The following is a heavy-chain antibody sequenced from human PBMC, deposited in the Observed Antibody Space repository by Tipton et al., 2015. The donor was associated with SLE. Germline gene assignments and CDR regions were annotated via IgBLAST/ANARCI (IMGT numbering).Heavy chain of an antibody. J-gene: IGHJ6*02. V-gene: IGHV4-34*01. Sequence: GLVKPSETLSLTCSVSGHSISSGFYWSWIRQSPGKGLEWIGEINHSGSTNYNPSLKSRVTLSVDTSKNQFSLRLKSVTAADTAVYYCATLVGDYESGDLGMDVWGQGTTVVVSS. CDR1: GHSISSGFY. D-gene: IGHD4-17*01. CDR3: ATLVGDYESGDLGMDV. CDR2: INHSGST.